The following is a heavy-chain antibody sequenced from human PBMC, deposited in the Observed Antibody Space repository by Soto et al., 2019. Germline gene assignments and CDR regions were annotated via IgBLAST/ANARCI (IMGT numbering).Heavy chain of an antibody. CDR1: GFTFSSYA. J-gene: IGHJ4*02. CDR3: EREELYSNYGVFDY. Sequence: LRLSCAASGFTFSSYAMHWVRQAPGKGLEWVAVISYDGSNKYYADSVKGRFTISRDNSKNTLYLQMNSLRAEDTAVYYCEREELYSNYGVFDYWGQGTLVTVSS. CDR2: ISYDGSNK. V-gene: IGHV3-30-3*01. D-gene: IGHD4-4*01.